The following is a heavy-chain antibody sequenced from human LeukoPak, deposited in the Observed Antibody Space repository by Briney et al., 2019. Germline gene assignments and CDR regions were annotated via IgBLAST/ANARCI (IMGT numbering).Heavy chain of an antibody. V-gene: IGHV3-33*08. CDR3: AREDYDFWSGYPAFYYYGMDV. J-gene: IGHJ6*02. Sequence: GGSLRLSCAASGFTFSSYWMHWVRQAPGKGLEWVAVIWYDGSNKYYADSVKGRFTISRDNSKNTLYLQMNSLRAEDTAVYYCAREDYDFWSGYPAFYYYGMDVWGQGTTVTVSS. D-gene: IGHD3-3*01. CDR2: IWYDGSNK. CDR1: GFTFSSYW.